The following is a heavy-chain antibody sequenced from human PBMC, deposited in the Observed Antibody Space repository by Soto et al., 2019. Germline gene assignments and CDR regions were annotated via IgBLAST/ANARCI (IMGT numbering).Heavy chain of an antibody. D-gene: IGHD1-7*01. V-gene: IGHV4-34*01. CDR1: CGSFSGYY. J-gene: IGHJ6*02. Sequence: SETLSLTCAVYCGSFSGYYWSWIRQPPGKGLEWIGEINHSGSTNYNPSLKSRVTISVDTSKNQFSLKLSSVTAADTAVYYCARGSGLLKYNWNYWLPYGMDVWGQGTTVTVSS. CDR2: INHSGST. CDR3: ARGSGLLKYNWNYWLPYGMDV.